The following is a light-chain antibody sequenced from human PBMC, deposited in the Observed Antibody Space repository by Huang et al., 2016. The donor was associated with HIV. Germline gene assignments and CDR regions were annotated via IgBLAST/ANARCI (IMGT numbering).Light chain of an antibody. J-gene: IGKJ4*01. CDR1: QSVSNN. V-gene: IGKV3-15*01. CDR2: DAS. Sequence: EILMTQSPATLSVSPGERATLSCRASQSVSNNLAWFQQTPGQAPRLLIYDASTGVTGIPARFSGSGSGTDFTLTISSLQSEDFAVYYCQQYNNWPLTFGGGTKVEIK. CDR3: QQYNNWPLT.